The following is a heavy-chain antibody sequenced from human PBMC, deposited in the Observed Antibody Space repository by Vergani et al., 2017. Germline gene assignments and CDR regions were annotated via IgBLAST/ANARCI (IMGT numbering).Heavy chain of an antibody. J-gene: IGHJ6*02. Sequence: EVQLVESGGGLVKPGGSLRLSCAASGFTFSSYWMHWVRQAPGKGLVWVSRINSDGSSTSYADSVKGRFTISRDNAKNTLYLQMNSLRAEDTAVYYCARVTQIVVGRGGYYYGMDVWGQGTTVTVSS. CDR2: INSDGSST. CDR3: ARVTQIVVGRGGYYYGMDV. CDR1: GFTFSSYW. D-gene: IGHD3-22*01. V-gene: IGHV3-74*01.